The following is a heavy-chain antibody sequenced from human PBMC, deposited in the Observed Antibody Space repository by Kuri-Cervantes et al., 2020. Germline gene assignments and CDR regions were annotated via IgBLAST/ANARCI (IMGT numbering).Heavy chain of an antibody. CDR1: GFTFSSYA. CDR3: ARSPRYDSSDYRDYFDY. V-gene: IGHV3-23*01. J-gene: IGHJ4*02. D-gene: IGHD3-22*01. Sequence: GGSLRLSCAASGFTFSSYAMSWVRQAPGKGLEWVSAISGSGGSTYYADSVKGRFTISRDNSKNTLYLQMNSLRAEDTAVYYCARSPRYDSSDYRDYFDYWGQGTLVTVSS. CDR2: ISGSGGST.